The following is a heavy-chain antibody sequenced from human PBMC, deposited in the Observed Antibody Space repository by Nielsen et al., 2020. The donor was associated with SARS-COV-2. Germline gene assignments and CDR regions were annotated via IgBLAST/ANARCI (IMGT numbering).Heavy chain of an antibody. J-gene: IGHJ4*02. CDR1: GYTFTGYY. CDR3: ARVGTIWQWLVRTYYFDY. D-gene: IGHD6-19*01. V-gene: IGHV1-2*02. Sequence: ASVKVSCKASGYTFTGYYMHWVRQAPGQGLEWMGWINPNSGGTNYAQKFQGRVTMTRDTSISTAYMELSRLRSDDTAVYYCARVGTIWQWLVRTYYFDYWGQGTLVTVSS. CDR2: INPNSGGT.